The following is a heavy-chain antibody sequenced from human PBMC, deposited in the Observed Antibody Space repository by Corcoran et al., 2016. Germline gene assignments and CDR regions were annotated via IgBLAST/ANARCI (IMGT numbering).Heavy chain of an antibody. CDR3: AGSPPRANYPIFGY. V-gene: IGHV5-51*01. J-gene: IGHJ4*02. CDR2: IYPGDSDT. Sequence: EVQLVQSGAEVKKPGESLKISCKGSGYSFTSYWIDWVRQIPGKGLECMGIIYPGDSDTRYSPSFQGQVTMSADKSISPAYLQWSSLKASDGAIYYCAGSPPRANYPIFGYWGQGTLVTGPS. D-gene: IGHD1-7*01. CDR1: GYSFTSYW.